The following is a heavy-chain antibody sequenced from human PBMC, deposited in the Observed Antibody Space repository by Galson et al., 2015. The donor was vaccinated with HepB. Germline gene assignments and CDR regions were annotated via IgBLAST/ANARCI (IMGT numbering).Heavy chain of an antibody. V-gene: IGHV3-30-3*01. J-gene: IGHJ4*02. Sequence: SLRLSCAAYGFTFSSYAMHWVRQAPGKGLEWVAVISYDGSNKYYADSVKGRFTISRDNSKNTLYLQMNSLRAEDTAVYYCAREGGLGGGPFDYWGQGTLVTVSS. D-gene: IGHD4-23*01. CDR2: ISYDGSNK. CDR3: AREGGLGGGPFDY. CDR1: GFTFSSYA.